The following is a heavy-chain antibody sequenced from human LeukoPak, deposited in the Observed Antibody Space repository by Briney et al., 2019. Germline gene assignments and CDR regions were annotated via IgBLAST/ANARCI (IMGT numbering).Heavy chain of an antibody. CDR2: ISGSGGST. Sequence: GGSLRLSCAASGFTFSSYAMSWVRQAPGKGLEWVSAISGSGGSTYYADSVKGRFTISRDNPKNTLYLQMNSLRAEDTAVYYCAKLAYYDFWSGFPNWFDPWGQGTLVIVSS. CDR1: GFTFSSYA. D-gene: IGHD3-3*01. V-gene: IGHV3-23*01. J-gene: IGHJ5*02. CDR3: AKLAYYDFWSGFPNWFDP.